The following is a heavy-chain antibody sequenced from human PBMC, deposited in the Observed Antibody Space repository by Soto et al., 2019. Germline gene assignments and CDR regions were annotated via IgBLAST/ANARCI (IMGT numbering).Heavy chain of an antibody. Sequence: QVQLQESGPGLVKPSETLSLTCTVSGGSVSSGSHYWSWIRQPPGKELEFIAYVFYSGSDNYNPFLESRVTTSIDTSKNQFSLNLRSVPAADTAVYFCARGRGYGDGIDFWGQGALVTVSS. V-gene: IGHV4-61*01. CDR1: GGSVSSGSHY. D-gene: IGHD5-18*01. CDR3: ARGRGYGDGIDF. CDR2: VFYSGSD. J-gene: IGHJ4*02.